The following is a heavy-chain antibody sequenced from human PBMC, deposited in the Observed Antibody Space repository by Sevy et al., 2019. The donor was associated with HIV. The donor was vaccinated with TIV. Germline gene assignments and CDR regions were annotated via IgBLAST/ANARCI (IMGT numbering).Heavy chain of an antibody. V-gene: IGHV3-30*04. D-gene: IGHD4-17*01. Sequence: GGSLRLSCVASGFSFNKYAMHWVRQAPGKGLEWIGFISYDGRKKDYADSVKGRVTISRDDSKNTLYLQLDSLRGEDTAVYYCARDPVIGDYVLLFDYWGQGTLVTVSS. CDR3: ARDPVIGDYVLLFDY. J-gene: IGHJ4*02. CDR2: ISYDGRKK. CDR1: GFSFNKYA.